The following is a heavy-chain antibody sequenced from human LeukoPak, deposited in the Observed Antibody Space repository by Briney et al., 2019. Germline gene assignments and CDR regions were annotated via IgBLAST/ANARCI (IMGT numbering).Heavy chain of an antibody. J-gene: IGHJ3*02. CDR3: ARDQGSSGYYYAFDI. V-gene: IGHV4-4*07. Sequence: SETLSLTCSVSGGSIRSYYWSWIRQPAGQGLEWIGRIYTSGSTNYNPSLKSRVTMSIDRSKNEFSLKLSTVTAADTAVDYCARDQGSSGYYYAFDIWGQGTMVTVSS. CDR2: IYTSGST. D-gene: IGHD3-22*01. CDR1: GGSIRSYY.